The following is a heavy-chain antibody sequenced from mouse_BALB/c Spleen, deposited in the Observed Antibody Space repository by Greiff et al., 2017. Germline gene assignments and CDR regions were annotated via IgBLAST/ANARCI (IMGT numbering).Heavy chain of an antibody. J-gene: IGHJ1*01. Sequence: EVQLQQSGTVLARPGASVKMSCKASGYSFTSYWMHWVKQRPGQGLEWIGAIYPGNSDTSYNQKFKGKAKLTAVTSASTAYMELSSLTNEDSAVYYCTRRGYGKNWYFDVWGAGTTVTVSS. V-gene: IGHV1-5*01. D-gene: IGHD1-1*01. CDR3: TRRGYGKNWYFDV. CDR2: IYPGNSDT. CDR1: GYSFTSYW.